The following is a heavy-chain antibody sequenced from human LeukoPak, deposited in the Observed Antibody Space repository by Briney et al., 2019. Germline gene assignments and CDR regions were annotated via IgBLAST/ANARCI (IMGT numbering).Heavy chain of an antibody. J-gene: IGHJ6*02. CDR3: VKGTGTKYYYYGMDV. CDR1: GFTFSNYA. D-gene: IGHD3/OR15-3a*01. CDR2: ISSNGGST. Sequence: GGSLRLSCSASGFTFSNYAMHWVRQAPGKGLEYVSAISSNGGSTYYADSVKDRFTISRDNSKNTLYLQMSSLRAEDTAVYYCVKGTGTKYYYYGMDVWGQGTTVTVSS. V-gene: IGHV3-64D*06.